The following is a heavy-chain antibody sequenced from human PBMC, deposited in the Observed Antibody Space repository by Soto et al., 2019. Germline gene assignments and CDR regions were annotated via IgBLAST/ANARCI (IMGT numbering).Heavy chain of an antibody. J-gene: IGHJ6*02. Sequence: SETLSLACTVSGGSISSYYWSWIRQPAGKGLEWIGRIYTSGSTNYNPSLKSRVTMSVDTSKNQFSLKLSSVTAADTAVYYCARARSSSSWYYYYYGMDVWGQGTTVT. D-gene: IGHD6-13*01. CDR3: ARARSSSSWYYYYYGMDV. V-gene: IGHV4-4*07. CDR2: IYTSGST. CDR1: GGSISSYY.